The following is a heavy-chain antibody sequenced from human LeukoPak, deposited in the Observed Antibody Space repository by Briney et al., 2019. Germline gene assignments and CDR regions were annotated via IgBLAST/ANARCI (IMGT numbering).Heavy chain of an antibody. Sequence: PSETLSLTCTVSGGSISSYYWSWIRQPAGKGLEWIGRIYTSGSTNYNPSLKSRVTMSVDTSKNQFSLKLSSVTAADTAVYYCARDLKGIVVVPAAIYYYYYMDVWGKGTTVTVSS. D-gene: IGHD2-2*01. J-gene: IGHJ6*03. CDR3: ARDLKGIVVVPAAIYYYYYMDV. CDR1: GGSISSYY. V-gene: IGHV4-4*07. CDR2: IYTSGST.